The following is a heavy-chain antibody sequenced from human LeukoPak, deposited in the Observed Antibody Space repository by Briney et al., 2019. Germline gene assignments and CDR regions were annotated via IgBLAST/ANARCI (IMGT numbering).Heavy chain of an antibody. V-gene: IGHV1-2*02. CDR3: ARGRITMIVVVIRDNWFDP. CDR1: GYTFTGYY. J-gene: IGHJ5*02. D-gene: IGHD3-22*01. CDR2: INPNSGGT. Sequence: ASVKVSCKASGYTFTGYYMHWVRQAPGQGLEWMGWINPNSGGTNYAQKFQGRVTMTRDTSISTAYMELGRLRFDDTAVYYCARGRITMIVVVIRDNWFDPWGQGTLVTVSS.